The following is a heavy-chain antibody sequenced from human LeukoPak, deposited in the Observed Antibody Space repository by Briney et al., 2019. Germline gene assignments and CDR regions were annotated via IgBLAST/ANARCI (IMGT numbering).Heavy chain of an antibody. Sequence: SETLSLTCTVSGGSISSYYWSWIRQPPGKGLEWIGYIYYSGSTNYNPSLKSRVTISVDTSKNQFSLKLSSVTAADTAVYYCARLLSRSVNYFDYWGQGTLVTVSS. J-gene: IGHJ4*02. CDR2: IYYSGST. V-gene: IGHV4-59*08. CDR3: ARLLSRSVNYFDY. CDR1: GGSISSYY. D-gene: IGHD2-15*01.